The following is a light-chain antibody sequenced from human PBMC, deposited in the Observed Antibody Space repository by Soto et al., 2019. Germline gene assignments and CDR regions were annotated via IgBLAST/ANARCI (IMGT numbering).Light chain of an antibody. CDR2: ENN. Sequence: QSVLTQPPSVSAAPGQAVTISCSGSSSDIESNFVSWYQQLPGTAPKLLIVENNRRPSGTPDRFSGSKSGTSATLGITGLQTGDEADYYCGSWDSGLGTYVFGTGTKLTVL. CDR3: GSWDSGLGTYV. V-gene: IGLV1-51*02. J-gene: IGLJ1*01. CDR1: SSDIESNF.